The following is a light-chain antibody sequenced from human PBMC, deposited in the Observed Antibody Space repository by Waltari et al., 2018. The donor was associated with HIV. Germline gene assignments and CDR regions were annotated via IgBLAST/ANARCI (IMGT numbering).Light chain of an antibody. J-gene: IGKJ4*01. CDR3: QQYRRSPLT. V-gene: IGKV3-20*01. Sequence: EIVLTQSPGTLALSIGKRATLSCRASQSVSSTYLAWYQQKPGQPPRLIIYGASTRATCIPDMFRCSGSGTDFTLTISRVEPEDSAVYYCQQYRRSPLTFGGGTKVEIK. CDR2: GAS. CDR1: QSVSSTY.